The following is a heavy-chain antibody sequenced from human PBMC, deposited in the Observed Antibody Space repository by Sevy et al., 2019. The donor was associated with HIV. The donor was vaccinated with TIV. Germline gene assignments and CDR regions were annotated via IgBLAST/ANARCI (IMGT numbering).Heavy chain of an antibody. CDR2: IYYSGST. J-gene: IGHJ5*02. Sequence: SETLSLTCTVSGGSISSYYWSWIRQPPGKGLEWIGYIYYSGSTNYNPSPKSRVTISVDTSTNQFSLKLSSLTAADTAVYYCARQDENWFDPWGQGTLVTVSS. CDR1: GGSISSYY. V-gene: IGHV4-59*08. CDR3: ARQDENWFDP.